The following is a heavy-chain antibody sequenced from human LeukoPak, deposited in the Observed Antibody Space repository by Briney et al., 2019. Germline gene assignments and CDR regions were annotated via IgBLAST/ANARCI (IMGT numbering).Heavy chain of an antibody. CDR3: ARGGVLLWFGESSLYGMDV. D-gene: IGHD3-10*01. CDR2: IYYSGST. V-gene: IGHV4-59*01. J-gene: IGHJ6*04. CDR1: GGSISSYY. Sequence: PSETLSLTCTVSGGSISSYYWSWIRQPPGKGLEWIGYIYYSGSTNYNPSLKSRVTISVDTSKNQFSLKLSSVTAADTAVYYCARGGVLLWFGESSLYGMDVWGKGTTVTVSS.